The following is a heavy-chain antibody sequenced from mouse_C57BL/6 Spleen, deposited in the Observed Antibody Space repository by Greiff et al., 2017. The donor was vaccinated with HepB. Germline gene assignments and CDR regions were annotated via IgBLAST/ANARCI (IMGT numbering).Heavy chain of an antibody. Sequence: VQLQQSGPELVKPGASVKISCKASGYAFSSSWMNWVKQRPGKGLEWIGRIYPGDGDTNYNGKFKGKATLTADKSSSTAYMQLSSLTSEDSAVYFCAREGTVVAPYYFDYWGQGTTRTVSS. CDR2: IYPGDGDT. J-gene: IGHJ2*01. V-gene: IGHV1-82*01. CDR1: GYAFSSSW. CDR3: AREGTVVAPYYFDY. D-gene: IGHD1-1*01.